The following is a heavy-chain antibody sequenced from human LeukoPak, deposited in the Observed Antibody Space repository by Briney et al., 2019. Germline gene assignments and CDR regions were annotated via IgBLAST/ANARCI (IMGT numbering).Heavy chain of an antibody. CDR3: ARDSGIYRERFDI. V-gene: IGHV1-2*02. CDR2: INPNSGGT. CDR1: GYTFTGYY. Sequence: ASVTVSCKASGYTFTGYYMHWVRQAPGQGLEWMGWINPNSGGTNYAQKFQGRVTMTRDTSITTAYMELSRLRSDDTAVYYCARDSGIYRERFDIWGQGTMVTVSS. J-gene: IGHJ3*02. D-gene: IGHD1-26*01.